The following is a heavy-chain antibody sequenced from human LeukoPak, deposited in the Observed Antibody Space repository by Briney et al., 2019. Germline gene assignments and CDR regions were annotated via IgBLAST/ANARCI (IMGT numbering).Heavy chain of an antibody. V-gene: IGHV3-7*03. J-gene: IGHJ4*02. CDR3: ARAPNSYDSSGFLTYYFDY. D-gene: IGHD3-22*01. CDR1: GFTFSSYW. Sequence: GGSLRLSCAASGFTFSSYWMSWVRPAPGKGLEWVANIKQDGSEKYYVDSVKGRFTISRDNAKNSLYLQMNSLRAEDTALYYCARAPNSYDSSGFLTYYFDYWGQGTLVTVSS. CDR2: IKQDGSEK.